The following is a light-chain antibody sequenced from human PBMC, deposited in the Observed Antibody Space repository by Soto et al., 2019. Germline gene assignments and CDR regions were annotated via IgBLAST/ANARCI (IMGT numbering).Light chain of an antibody. CDR2: EVS. Sequence: QSALTQPASVSGSPGQSITISCTGTSSDVGGYNYVSWYQQHPGKAPKLMIYEVSNRPSGVSDRFSGSKSGNTASLTISGLQAEDEADYHCSSYTSSTALVFGTGTKLIVL. J-gene: IGLJ1*01. CDR3: SSYTSSTALV. CDR1: SSDVGGYNY. V-gene: IGLV2-14*01.